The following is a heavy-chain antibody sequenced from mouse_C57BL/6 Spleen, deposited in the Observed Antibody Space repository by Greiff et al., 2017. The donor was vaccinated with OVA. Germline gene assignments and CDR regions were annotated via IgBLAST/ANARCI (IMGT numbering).Heavy chain of an antibody. V-gene: IGHV1-4*01. CDR1: GYTFTSST. CDR3: AIITTVVATDY. J-gene: IGHJ2*01. D-gene: IGHD1-1*01. Sequence: VQLQQSGAELARPGASVKMSCKASGYTFTSSTMHWVKQRPGQGLEWIGYINPSSGYTKYNQKFKDKATLTADKSSSTAYMQLSSLTSEDSAVYYCAIITTVVATDYWGQGTTLTVSS. CDR2: INPSSGYT.